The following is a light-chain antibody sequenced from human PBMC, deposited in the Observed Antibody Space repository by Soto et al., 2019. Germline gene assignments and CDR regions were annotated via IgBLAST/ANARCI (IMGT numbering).Light chain of an antibody. Sequence: EFVLTQSPGTLSLSPGERATLSCRASQSLTNSFMAWYQQKPGQAPRLLIYDTSSRASGIPDRFSGSGSGKDFTLTISRLETEDFAVFYCQQYGTSEIIFGQGTRLETK. J-gene: IGKJ5*01. CDR3: QQYGTSEII. CDR1: QSLTNSF. V-gene: IGKV3-20*01. CDR2: DTS.